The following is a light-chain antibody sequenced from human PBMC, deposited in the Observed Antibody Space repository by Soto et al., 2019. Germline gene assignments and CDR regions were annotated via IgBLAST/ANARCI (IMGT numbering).Light chain of an antibody. CDR3: SSSKSDSIHVI. CDR1: SNDVGLYNY. CDR2: DVS. J-gene: IGLJ2*01. V-gene: IGLV2-14*03. Sequence: QSVLTQPASVSGSPGQSITISCTGTSNDVGLYNYVSWYQQHPGKAPKLMIFDVSDRTSGVSYRFSGSRSGNTASLSISGLQAEDEADYFCSSSKSDSIHVIFGGGTQLTVL.